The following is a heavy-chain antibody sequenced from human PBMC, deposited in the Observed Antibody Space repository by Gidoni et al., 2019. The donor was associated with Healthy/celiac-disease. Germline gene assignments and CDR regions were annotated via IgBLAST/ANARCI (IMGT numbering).Heavy chain of an antibody. CDR2: IYYSGST. J-gene: IGHJ6*03. V-gene: IGHV4-59*01. Sequence: QVQLQESGQGVAKPSETLSLTCTVSGGSISSASWSWIRQPPGKGLEWIGYIYYSGSTNYNPSLKSRVTISVDTSKNQFSLKLSSVTAADTAVYYCASGAIGAHYYYYYYLDFWGKGTTVTVSS. D-gene: IGHD5-12*01. CDR1: GGSISSAS. CDR3: ASGAIGAHYYYYYYLDF.